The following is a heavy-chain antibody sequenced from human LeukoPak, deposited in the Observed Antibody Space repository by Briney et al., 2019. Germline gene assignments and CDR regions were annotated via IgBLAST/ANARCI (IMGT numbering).Heavy chain of an antibody. V-gene: IGHV3-66*01. D-gene: IGHD2-15*01. J-gene: IGHJ4*02. CDR2: IYSGGGT. Sequence: GGSLRLSCAASGFTVSSNYMSWVRQAPGKGLEWVSVIYSGGGTYYADSVKGRLTISRDNSKNTLYLQMNSLRAEDAAVYYCARGAGYCSGASCFGYWGQGTLVTVSS. CDR3: ARGAGYCSGASCFGY. CDR1: GFTVSSNY.